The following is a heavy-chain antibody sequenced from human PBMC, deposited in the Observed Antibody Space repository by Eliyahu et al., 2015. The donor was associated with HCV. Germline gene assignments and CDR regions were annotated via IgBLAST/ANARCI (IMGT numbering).Heavy chain of an antibody. CDR1: GGSFSGYY. CDR3: ARGRGYYDSSGKIDY. J-gene: IGHJ4*02. Sequence: QVQLQQWGAGLLKPSETLSLTCAVYGGSFSGYYWSWIRQPPGKGLEWIGEINHSGSTNYNPSLKSRVTISVDTSKNQFSLKLSSVTAADTAVYYCARGRGYYDSSGKIDYWGQGTLVTVSS. CDR2: INHSGST. D-gene: IGHD3-22*01. V-gene: IGHV4-34*01.